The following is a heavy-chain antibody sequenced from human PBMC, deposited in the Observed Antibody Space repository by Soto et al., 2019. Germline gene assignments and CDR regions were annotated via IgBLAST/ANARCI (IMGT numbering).Heavy chain of an antibody. D-gene: IGHD4-17*01. Sequence: QITFKESGPTLVKPKQTLALTCTFSGFSVTSDGVGVGWIRQPPGKALEWLAVIFWDDDKRYSPSLESRLSIARDTSKDQVFLTITNMESVDTATYYCALLNDGDYTFWGQGTRVTVSS. CDR3: ALLNDGDYTF. CDR1: GFSVTSDGVG. CDR2: IFWDDDK. J-gene: IGHJ4*02. V-gene: IGHV2-5*02.